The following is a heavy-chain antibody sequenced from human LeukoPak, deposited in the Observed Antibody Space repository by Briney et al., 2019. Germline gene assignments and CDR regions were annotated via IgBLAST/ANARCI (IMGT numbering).Heavy chain of an antibody. D-gene: IGHD6-6*01. CDR3: ASDSSSGAFDI. V-gene: IGHV1-2*02. Sequence: GASVKVSCKASRYTFTDYYLHWVRQAPGQGLEWMGWINPKSGDTNYAPKFQGRVTMARDTSIGTAYMDLSRLTSDDTAVYYCASDSSSGAFDIWGQGTMVTVSS. J-gene: IGHJ3*02. CDR1: RYTFTDYY. CDR2: INPKSGDT.